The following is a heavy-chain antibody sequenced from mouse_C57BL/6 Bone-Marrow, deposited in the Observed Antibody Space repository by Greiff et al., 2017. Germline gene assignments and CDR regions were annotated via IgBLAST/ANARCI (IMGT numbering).Heavy chain of an antibody. CDR3: ARWDDYDGGYFDY. Sequence: VQLVESGAELARPGASVKLSCKASGYTFTSYGISWVKQRTGQGLEWIGEIYPRSGNTYYHEKFQGKATLTADKSSSTAYMELRILTSVDSAVYFCARWDDYDGGYFDYWGQGTTLTVSS. CDR1: GYTFTSYG. J-gene: IGHJ2*01. V-gene: IGHV1-81*01. D-gene: IGHD2-4*01. CDR2: IYPRSGNT.